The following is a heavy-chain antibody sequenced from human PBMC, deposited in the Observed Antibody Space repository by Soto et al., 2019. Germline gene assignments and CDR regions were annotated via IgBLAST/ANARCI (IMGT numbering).Heavy chain of an antibody. J-gene: IGHJ6*02. D-gene: IGHD2-2*01. CDR2: INPNSGGT. CDR3: AREGLVLVPTTVNSDYYYYAMDV. Sequence: ASVKVSCKASGYTFTGYYMHWVRQAPGQGLEWMGWINPNSGGTNYAQKFQGWVTMTRDTSISTAYMELSRLRSDDTAVYYCAREGLVLVPTTVNSDYYYYAMDVWGQGTTVTV. CDR1: GYTFTGYY. V-gene: IGHV1-2*04.